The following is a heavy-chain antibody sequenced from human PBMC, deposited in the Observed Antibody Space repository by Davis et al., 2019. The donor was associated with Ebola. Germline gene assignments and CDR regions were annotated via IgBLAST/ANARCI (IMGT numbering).Heavy chain of an antibody. CDR1: AGSFSDYY. V-gene: IGHV4-34*01. CDR2: INHSGST. J-gene: IGHJ4*02. Sequence: MPSETLSLTCAVYAGSFSDYYWNWIRQPPGKGLEWIGEINHSGSTNYNPSLKSRVTISVDTSKNQFSLKLSSVTAADTAVYYCARGTMVRGVNLAYWGQGTLVTVSS. CDR3: ARGTMVRGVNLAY. D-gene: IGHD3-10*01.